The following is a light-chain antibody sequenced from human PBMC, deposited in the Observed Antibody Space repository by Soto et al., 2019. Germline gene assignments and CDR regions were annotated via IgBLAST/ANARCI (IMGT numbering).Light chain of an antibody. J-gene: IGLJ1*01. CDR1: SSDVGGYKF. Sequence: QSVLTQPASVSGSPGQSITISCTGTSSDVGGYKFVSWYQQHPGKAPKLMIYDVSNRPSGVSNRFSGSKSGNTASLTISALQAEDEADYYCSSYTSSTADVFGTGTKLTVL. V-gene: IGLV2-14*01. CDR3: SSYTSSTADV. CDR2: DVS.